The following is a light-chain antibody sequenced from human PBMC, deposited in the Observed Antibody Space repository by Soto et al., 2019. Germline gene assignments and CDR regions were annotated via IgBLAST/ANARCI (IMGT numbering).Light chain of an antibody. Sequence: EIVLTQSPGTLSLSPGERATLSCRASQSVSSSYLAWYQQKPGQAPRLLIYGASSRATGIPDRFSGSGSGIDFTLTISRLEPADFAVYYCQQYGSSPFTFGPGTQVDIK. J-gene: IGKJ3*01. CDR3: QQYGSSPFT. CDR2: GAS. CDR1: QSVSSSY. V-gene: IGKV3-20*01.